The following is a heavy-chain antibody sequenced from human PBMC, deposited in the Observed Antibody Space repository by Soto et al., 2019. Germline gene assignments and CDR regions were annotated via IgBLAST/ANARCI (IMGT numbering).Heavy chain of an antibody. V-gene: IGHV1-18*01. J-gene: IGHJ4*02. CDR2: ISVYDGKT. CDR1: GYSFSNYG. CDR3: ARAVPYSVGARLDY. D-gene: IGHD1-26*01. Sequence: QVQLLQSGAEVKKPGASVKVSCKVSGYSFSNYGITWVRQAPGQGLEWMGWISVYDGKTAYAQKVQDRVTVTIDTSTSTAYMERRSLSSDDTAVYRCARAVPYSVGARLDYWGQGTLVTVSS.